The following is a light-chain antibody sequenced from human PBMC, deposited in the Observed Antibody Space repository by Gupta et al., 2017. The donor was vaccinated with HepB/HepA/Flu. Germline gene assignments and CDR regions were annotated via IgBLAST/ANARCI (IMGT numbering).Light chain of an antibody. V-gene: IGKV1-12*01. CDR3: QQAKSFPLT. Sequence: DIQMTQSPSSVCASVGDRVTVTCRASQDISSYLAWFQQKPGKAPKLLIYAASSLQIGVPSRFSGSGAGTDFTLTISSLQPEEFATYYCQQAKSFPLTFGGGTKVEIK. J-gene: IGKJ4*01. CDR2: AAS. CDR1: QDISSY.